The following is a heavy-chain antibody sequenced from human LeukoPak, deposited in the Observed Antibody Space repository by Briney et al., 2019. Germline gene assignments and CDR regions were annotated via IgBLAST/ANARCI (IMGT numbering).Heavy chain of an antibody. Sequence: PSETLSLTCTVSGGSISSSSYYWGWIRQPPGKGLEWIGSIYYSGRTYYNASLKSRITISVDTSKNQFSLKLSSLTAADTAVYYCARAGVTVAAMGYWGQGTLVTVPS. V-gene: IGHV4-39*07. CDR2: IYYSGRT. J-gene: IGHJ4*02. CDR3: ARAGVTVAAMGY. D-gene: IGHD6-19*01. CDR1: GGSISSSSYY.